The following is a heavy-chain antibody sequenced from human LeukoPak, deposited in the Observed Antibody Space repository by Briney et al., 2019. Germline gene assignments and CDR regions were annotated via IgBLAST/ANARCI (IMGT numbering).Heavy chain of an antibody. Sequence: SGGSLRLSCVASGFTFSSYWMHWVRRAPGKGLEWVSTISPSGGSVYYPDSAKGRFTISRDNAKNSLYLQMNSLGAADTAVYYCARRYRRPFDSWGQGTLVTVSS. CDR3: ARRYRRPFDS. CDR1: GFTFSSYW. D-gene: IGHD2-2*02. V-gene: IGHV3-48*04. J-gene: IGHJ4*02. CDR2: ISPSGGSV.